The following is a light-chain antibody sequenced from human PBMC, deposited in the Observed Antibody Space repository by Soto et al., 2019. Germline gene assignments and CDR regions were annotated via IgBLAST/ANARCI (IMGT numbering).Light chain of an antibody. CDR2: ELT. CDR3: ASYACNIWV. Sequence: QSALTQPPSASGSPGQSVTISCTATSYVSWYQQHPGKAPRLIIYELTKRPSGVPDRLSGSTSGNAAYLTVSGLQADDESDYYGASYACNIWVFGGGTNLTVL. V-gene: IGLV2-8*01. J-gene: IGLJ3*02. CDR1: SY.